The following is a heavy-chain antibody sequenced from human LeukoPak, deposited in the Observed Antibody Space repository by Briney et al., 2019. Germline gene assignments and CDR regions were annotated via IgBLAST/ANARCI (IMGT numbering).Heavy chain of an antibody. V-gene: IGHV3-21*01. CDR1: GFTFSSYS. Sequence: KPGGSLRRSCAASGFTFSSYSMNWDRQAPGKGLEWISSISSSSSYIYYADSVKGRFTISRDNAKNSLYLQMNSLRAEDTAVYYCARSISSGELSWVNDYWGQGTLVTVSS. CDR3: ARSISSGELSWVNDY. CDR2: ISSSSSYI. D-gene: IGHD3-16*02. J-gene: IGHJ4*02.